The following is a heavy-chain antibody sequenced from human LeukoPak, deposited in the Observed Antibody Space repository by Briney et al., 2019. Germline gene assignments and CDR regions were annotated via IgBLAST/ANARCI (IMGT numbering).Heavy chain of an antibody. Sequence: SETLSLTCAVYGGSFSGYYWSWIRQPPGKGLEWIGEINHSGSTNYNPSLKSRVTISVDTSKNHFSLKLSSVTAADTAVYYCARGCGGYCSSTPTHYYYAMDVWGQGTTVTVSS. V-gene: IGHV4-34*01. CDR2: INHSGST. D-gene: IGHD2-2*01. CDR1: GGSFSGYY. J-gene: IGHJ6*02. CDR3: ARGCGGYCSSTPTHYYYAMDV.